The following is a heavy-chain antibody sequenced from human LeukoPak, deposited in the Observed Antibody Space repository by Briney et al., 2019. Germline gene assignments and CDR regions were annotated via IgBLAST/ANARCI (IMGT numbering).Heavy chain of an antibody. V-gene: IGHV3-23*01. J-gene: IGHJ4*02. Sequence: GGSLRLSCAASGFTFSTFAMSWVRQTPGKGLEWVSVNSGGGGSTDYADSVKGRFTVSRDNSKNTLYLQMDSLTVEDTAVYYCAKSYDISRFYPYWGQGTLVTVSS. D-gene: IGHD3-22*01. CDR2: NSGGGGST. CDR1: GFTFSTFA. CDR3: AKSYDISRFYPY.